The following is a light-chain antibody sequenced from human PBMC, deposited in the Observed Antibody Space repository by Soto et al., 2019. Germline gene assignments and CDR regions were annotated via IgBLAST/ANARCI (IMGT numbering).Light chain of an antibody. V-gene: IGLV3-21*02. CDR3: QVWDSSSNHWV. CDR2: DDS. CDR1: NIGSKS. J-gene: IGLJ2*01. Sequence: SYELTQPPSVSVAPGQTARIPCGGNNIGSKSVHWYQQKPGQAPVLVVSDDSDRPSGMPERLSGSNSGNTATLTISRVEAGDEADYHCQVWDSSSNHWVFGGGTKLTVL.